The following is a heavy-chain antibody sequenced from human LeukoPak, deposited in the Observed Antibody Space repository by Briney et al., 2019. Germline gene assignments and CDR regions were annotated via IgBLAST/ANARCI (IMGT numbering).Heavy chain of an antibody. Sequence: NPSETLSLTCAVYGGSFSGYYWSWIRQPPGKGLEWIGEIHHSGSTNYNPSLKSRVTISVDTSKNQFSLKLSSVTAADTAVYYCARVVPDADYYDSSGYRPGAFDIWGQGTMVTVSS. CDR1: GGSFSGYY. CDR2: IHHSGST. J-gene: IGHJ3*02. V-gene: IGHV4-34*01. D-gene: IGHD3-22*01. CDR3: ARVVPDADYYDSSGYRPGAFDI.